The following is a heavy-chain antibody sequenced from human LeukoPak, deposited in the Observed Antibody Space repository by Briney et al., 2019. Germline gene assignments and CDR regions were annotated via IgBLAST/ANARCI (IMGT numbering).Heavy chain of an antibody. CDR2: IIPILRIA. D-gene: IGHD1-1*01. CDR3: ARDQGGLEGEIGY. J-gene: IGHJ4*02. CDR1: GGTFSSYA. V-gene: IGHV1-69*04. Sequence: SVKVSCKASGGTFSSYAISWVRQAPGQGLEWMGRIIPILRIANYAQKFQGRVTITADKSTSTAYMELSSLRSEDTAVYYCARDQGGLEGEIGYWGQGTLVTVSS.